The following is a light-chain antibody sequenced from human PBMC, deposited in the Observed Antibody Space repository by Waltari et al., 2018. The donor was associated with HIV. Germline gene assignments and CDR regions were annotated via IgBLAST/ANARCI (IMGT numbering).Light chain of an antibody. V-gene: IGLV3-25*03. CDR3: LSADSSGTYV. CDR2: KNT. Sequence: SSELTQPPSVSVSPGQTARITCSGDASPKPYTHWFQQKPGHAPLVVIQKNTERPSGIPARFSASRSGTTVTLTITGVQTDDEADYYCLSADSSGTYVFGPGTTVTVL. J-gene: IGLJ1*01. CDR1: ASPKPY.